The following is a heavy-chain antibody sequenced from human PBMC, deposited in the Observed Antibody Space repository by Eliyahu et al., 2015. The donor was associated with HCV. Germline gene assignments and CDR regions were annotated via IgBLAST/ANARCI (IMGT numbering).Heavy chain of an antibody. Sequence: QVQLQESGPGLVKPSETLSLTCTVSGGSISTYYWSWIRQPPGKGLEWIGNIYYSGSINSNPSLQSRVTISGDASKNQLSLKLTSVTAADTAVYYCARERKVTGYQSYSFDYWGQGTLVTVSS. CDR2: IYYSGSI. V-gene: IGHV4-59*01. J-gene: IGHJ4*02. CDR3: ARERKVTGYQSYSFDY. CDR1: GGSISTYY. D-gene: IGHD2-2*01.